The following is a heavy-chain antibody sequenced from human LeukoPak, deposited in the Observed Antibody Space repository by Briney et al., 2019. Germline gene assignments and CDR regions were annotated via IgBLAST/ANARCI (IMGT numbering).Heavy chain of an antibody. CDR2: INHSGST. V-gene: IGHV4-34*01. Sequence: SETLSLTCAVYGGSFSGYYWSWIRQPPGKGLEWIGEINHSGSTNYNPSLKSRVTISVDTSKNQFSLKLSSVTAADTAVYYCASRFDSSGYSNNWFDPWGQGTLVTVSS. D-gene: IGHD3-22*01. CDR3: ASRFDSSGYSNNWFDP. CDR1: GGSFSGYY. J-gene: IGHJ5*02.